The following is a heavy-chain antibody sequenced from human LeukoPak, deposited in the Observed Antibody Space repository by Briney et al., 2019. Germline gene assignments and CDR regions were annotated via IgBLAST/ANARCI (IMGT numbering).Heavy chain of an antibody. CDR1: GFTFDDCA. CDR2: ISWNSGSI. D-gene: IGHD3-10*01. Sequence: PGRSLRLSCAASGFTFDDCAMHWVRQAPGKGLEWVSGISWNSGSIGYADSVKGRFTISRDNAKNSLYLQMNSLRAEDTALYYCARGSDTMVRGVPIDYWGQGTLVTVSS. CDR3: ARGSDTMVRGVPIDY. J-gene: IGHJ4*02. V-gene: IGHV3-9*01.